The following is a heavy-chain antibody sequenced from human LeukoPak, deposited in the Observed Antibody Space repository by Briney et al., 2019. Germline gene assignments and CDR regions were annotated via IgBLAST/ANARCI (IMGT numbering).Heavy chain of an antibody. J-gene: IGHJ5*02. CDR2: IYDSGST. CDR1: GDSISSYY. V-gene: IGHV4-59*01. D-gene: IGHD2-2*01. Sequence: SETLSLTCTVSGDSISSYYWSWIRQPPGKGLEWIGYIYDSGSTNYNSSLKSRVTISVDTSENQFSLKLSSVTAADTAVYYCARANVVVVANEVWFDPWGQGTLVTVSS. CDR3: ARANVVVVANEVWFDP.